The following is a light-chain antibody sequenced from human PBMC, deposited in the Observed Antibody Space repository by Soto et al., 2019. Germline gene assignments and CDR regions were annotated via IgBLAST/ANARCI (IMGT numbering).Light chain of an antibody. CDR3: QQYGSSPIT. V-gene: IGKV3-15*01. Sequence: EIVMTQSPATLSVSPGERATVSCRASQSVGTNLAWYQQKPGQGPRLLIYGASTRATGIPARFSGSGSGTEFTLTISSLQSEDFAVYYCQQYGSSPITFGQGTRLEIK. CDR2: GAS. J-gene: IGKJ5*01. CDR1: QSVGTN.